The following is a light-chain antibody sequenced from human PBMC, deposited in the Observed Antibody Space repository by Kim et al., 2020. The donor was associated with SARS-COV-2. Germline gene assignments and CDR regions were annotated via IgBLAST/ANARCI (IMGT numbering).Light chain of an antibody. CDR1: PLRSHY. V-gene: IGLV3-19*01. CDR3: STRDSSGKLHV. CDR2: SKS. Sequence: LGWTATITCQAYPLRSHYASWYQQKPGQAPVLVISSKSYRASRIPDRFSGSRSGDRNSLSLFGAQAEDEAVYYCSTRDSSGKLHVFGTGTTVTVL. J-gene: IGLJ1*01.